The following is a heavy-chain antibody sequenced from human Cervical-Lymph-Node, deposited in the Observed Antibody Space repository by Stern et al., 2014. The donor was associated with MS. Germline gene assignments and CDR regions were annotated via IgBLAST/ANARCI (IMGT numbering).Heavy chain of an antibody. V-gene: IGHV2-70*15. J-gene: IGHJ4*02. D-gene: IGHD5/OR15-5a*01. CDR3: ARMRSVKCHDDF. Sequence: QVTLRESGPALVKPTETLTLTCSFSGFSLSSSAMCVSWIRQPPGKALEWLARIDWDDDKHYNTSLKTRLTISKDTSKSQVVLTMTNMDPVDTATYYCARMRSVKCHDDFWGQGTLVTVSS. CDR2: IDWDDDK. CDR1: GFSLSSSAMC.